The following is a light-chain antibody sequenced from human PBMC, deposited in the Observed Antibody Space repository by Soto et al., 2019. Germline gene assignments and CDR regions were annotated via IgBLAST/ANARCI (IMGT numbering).Light chain of an antibody. Sequence: DIVLTQSPDSLAVSLGERATINCKSSQNVSYSSNEMNYLAWYQKKPGQPPKVLIYWASTRESGVPDRFSGSGSGTDFTLPINSLQAEDVALYYCHQYYTTPWTFGRGTEVEV. CDR1: QNVSYSSNEMNY. J-gene: IGKJ1*01. CDR2: WAS. CDR3: HQYYTTPWT. V-gene: IGKV4-1*01.